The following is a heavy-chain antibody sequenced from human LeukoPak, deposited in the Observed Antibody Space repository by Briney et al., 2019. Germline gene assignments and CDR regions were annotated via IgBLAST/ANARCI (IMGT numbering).Heavy chain of an antibody. V-gene: IGHV3-33*01. J-gene: IGHJ4*02. Sequence: PGGSLRLSCAASGFTFSSYGMHWVRQAPGKGLEWVAVIWYDGSNKYYADSVKGRFTISRDNSKNTLYLQMNSLRAEDTAVYYCARGGSSGWYFDYWGQGTLVTVSS. CDR2: IWYDGSNK. CDR3: ARGGSSGWYFDY. CDR1: GFTFSSYG. D-gene: IGHD6-19*01.